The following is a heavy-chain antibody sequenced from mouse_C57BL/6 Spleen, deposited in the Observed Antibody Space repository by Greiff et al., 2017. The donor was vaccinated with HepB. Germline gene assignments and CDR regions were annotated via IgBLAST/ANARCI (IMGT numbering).Heavy chain of an antibody. CDR2: IDPETGGT. D-gene: IGHD2-2*01. CDR3: TRWRLPNLFDY. CDR1: GYTFTDYE. J-gene: IGHJ2*01. V-gene: IGHV1-15*01. Sequence: QVQLQQSGAELVRPGASVTLSCKASGYTFTDYEMHWVKQTPVHGLEWIGAIDPETGGTAYNQKFKGKAILTADKSSSTAYMELRSLTSEDSAVYYCTRWRLPNLFDYWGQGTTLTVSS.